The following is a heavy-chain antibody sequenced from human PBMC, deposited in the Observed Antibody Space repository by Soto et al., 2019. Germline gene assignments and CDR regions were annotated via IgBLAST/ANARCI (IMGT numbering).Heavy chain of an antibody. D-gene: IGHD3-3*01. J-gene: IGHJ6*02. CDR2: IYYSGST. CDR3: ARQSDYDFWSGYYTHYYGMDV. CDR1: GGSISSSSYY. Sequence: SETLSLTCTVSGGSISSSSYYWGWIRQPPGKGLEWIGSIYYSGSTYYNPSLKSRVTISVDTSKNQFSLKLSSVTGADTAVYYCARQSDYDFWSGYYTHYYGMDVWGQGTTVTVSS. V-gene: IGHV4-39*01.